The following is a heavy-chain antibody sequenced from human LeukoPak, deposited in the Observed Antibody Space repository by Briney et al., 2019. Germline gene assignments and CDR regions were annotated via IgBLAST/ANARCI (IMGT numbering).Heavy chain of an antibody. V-gene: IGHV3-74*01. CDR1: GFTFSSHW. CDR2: INADGSAT. Sequence: GGSLRLSCAASGFTFSSHWMHWVCQAPEKGLVGVSHINADGSATYYAASVKGRFTISRDNARNTLYLQMHSLTAEDTGVYYCVRGALRDCSYTSCTRGNWFDPWGQGTLVTVPS. CDR3: VRGALRDCSYTSCTRGNWFDP. J-gene: IGHJ5*02. D-gene: IGHD2-2*01.